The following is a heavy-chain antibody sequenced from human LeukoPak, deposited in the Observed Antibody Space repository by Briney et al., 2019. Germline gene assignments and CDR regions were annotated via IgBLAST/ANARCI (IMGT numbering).Heavy chain of an antibody. J-gene: IGHJ4*02. CDR3: AREYYDSSGSPYFDY. D-gene: IGHD3-22*01. CDR1: GFTFSSYW. CDR2: INRDGSST. V-gene: IGHV3-74*01. Sequence: GGSLRLSCAASGFTFSSYWMHWVRQAPGKGLVWVSRINRDGSSTTCGDSVKGRFTISRDNDKNTLYMYMHSLRAEDTAVYYCAREYYDSSGSPYFDYWGQGTLVTVSS.